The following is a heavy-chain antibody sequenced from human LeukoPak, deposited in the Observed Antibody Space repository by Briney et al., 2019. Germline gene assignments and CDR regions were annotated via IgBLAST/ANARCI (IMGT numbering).Heavy chain of an antibody. D-gene: IGHD6-13*01. CDR1: GFTFSSYW. CDR3: ARGGSSWYSKVGWFDP. J-gene: IGHJ5*02. V-gene: IGHV4-34*01. CDR2: INHSGST. Sequence: GSLRLSCAASGFTFSSYWMHWIRQPPGKGLEWIGEINHSGSTNYNPSLKSRVTISVDTSKNQFSLKLSSVTAADTAVYYCARGGSSWYSKVGWFDPWGQGTLVTVSS.